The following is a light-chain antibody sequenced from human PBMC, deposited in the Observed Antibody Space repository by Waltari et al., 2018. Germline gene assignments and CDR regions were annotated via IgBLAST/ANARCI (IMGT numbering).Light chain of an antibody. Sequence: DIQMTQSPSSVSASVGDSVPLTCRASQGISTWLAWFQQKPGKAPKLLIYAASSLQSGVPSRCSGSGSGTDFTLTINSLQPDDFATYYCQQANSLPVTFGGGTKVEIK. CDR2: AAS. CDR3: QQANSLPVT. V-gene: IGKV1-12*01. CDR1: QGISTW. J-gene: IGKJ4*01.